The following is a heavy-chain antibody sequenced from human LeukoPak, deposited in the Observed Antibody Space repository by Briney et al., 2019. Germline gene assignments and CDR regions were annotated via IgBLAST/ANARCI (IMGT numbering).Heavy chain of an antibody. Sequence: ASVKVSCKASGYTFTDYYMHWVRQAPGQGLEWMGWINPNSGATNYAQKFQGRVTMTRDTSISTAYVELSRLRSDDTAVYYCARVGYYYYGMDVWGQGTTVTVSS. CDR2: INPNSGAT. CDR1: GYTFTDYY. J-gene: IGHJ6*02. V-gene: IGHV1-2*02. CDR3: ARVGYYYYGMDV.